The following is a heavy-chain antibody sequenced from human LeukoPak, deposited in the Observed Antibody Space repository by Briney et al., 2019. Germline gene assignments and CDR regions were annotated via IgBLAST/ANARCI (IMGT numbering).Heavy chain of an antibody. Sequence: PETLSLTCAVYGGSFSGYYWSWIRQPPGKGLEWIGEINHSGSTNYNPSLKSRVTISVDTSKNQFSLKLSSVTAADTAVYYCARGSGPKIYWGQGTLVTVSS. CDR3: ARGSGPKIY. CDR2: INHSGST. J-gene: IGHJ4*02. V-gene: IGHV4-34*01. CDR1: GGSFSGYY. D-gene: IGHD1-26*01.